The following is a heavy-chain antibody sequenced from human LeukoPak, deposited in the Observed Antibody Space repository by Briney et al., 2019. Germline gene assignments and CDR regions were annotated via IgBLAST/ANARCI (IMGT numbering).Heavy chain of an antibody. CDR1: GGSISSSSYY. J-gene: IGHJ5*02. V-gene: IGHV4-39*07. D-gene: IGHD3-3*01. CDR3: ARGLRYYDFWSGYSFTRWFDP. Sequence: ETLSLTCTVSGGSISSSSYYWGWIRQPPGKGLEWIGEINHSGSTNYNPSLKSRVTISVDTSKNQFSLKLSSVTAADTAVYYCARGLRYYDFWSGYSFTRWFDPWGQGTLVTVSS. CDR2: INHSGST.